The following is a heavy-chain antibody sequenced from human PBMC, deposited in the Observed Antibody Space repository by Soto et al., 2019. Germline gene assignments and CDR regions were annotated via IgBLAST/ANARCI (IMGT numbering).Heavy chain of an antibody. CDR3: VSWSSGNYGTHYNY. CDR2: TNEDASDK. CDR1: GFSFTNYW. V-gene: IGHV3-7*01. D-gene: IGHD1-26*01. J-gene: IGHJ4*02. Sequence: PGGSLRLSCVGSGFSFTNYWVSWVRQTPGKGLEWVAHTNEDASDKYYVDSVKGRFTISRDNPKNSMSLQMNSLRADDTALYFCVSWSSGNYGTHYNYWGQGALVTSPQ.